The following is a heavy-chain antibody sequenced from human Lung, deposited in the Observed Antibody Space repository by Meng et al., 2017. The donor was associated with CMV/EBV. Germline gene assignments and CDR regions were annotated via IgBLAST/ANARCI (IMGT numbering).Heavy chain of an antibody. CDR1: GITFSTFA. J-gene: IGHJ6*02. V-gene: IGHV3-23*03. CDR2: IYSGDDST. Sequence: SCAASGITFSTFAMSWVRQAPGKGLQWVSVIYSGDDSTYYADSVKGRFTISRDNSKNMLYLQMNSLRAEDSAVYFCAKGKWGGYYYYYGMDVWGRGXTVTVSS. D-gene: IGHD1-26*01. CDR3: AKGKWGGYYYYYGMDV.